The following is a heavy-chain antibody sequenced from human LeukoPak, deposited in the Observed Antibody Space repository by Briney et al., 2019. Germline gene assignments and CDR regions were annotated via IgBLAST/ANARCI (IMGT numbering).Heavy chain of an antibody. D-gene: IGHD6-19*01. CDR1: GFTFSSYA. CDR3: AKDGAVSGTRGWYFDL. V-gene: IGHV3-23*01. CDR2: ISASGGNT. Sequence: GGSLRLSCAASGFTFSSYALSWVRQAPGKGLEWVSTISASGGNTYSADSVKGRFTISRDNSKNTLYLQMNSLRAEDTAVYYCAKDGAVSGTRGWYFDLWGRGTLVTVSS. J-gene: IGHJ2*01.